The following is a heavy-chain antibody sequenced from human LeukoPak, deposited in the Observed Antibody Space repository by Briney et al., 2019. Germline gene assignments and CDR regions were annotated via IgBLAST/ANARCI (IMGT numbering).Heavy chain of an antibody. CDR1: GYSFSSYW. J-gene: IGHJ5*01. CDR3: VRSVGGNWYDY. Sequence: GESLKISCEGSGYSFSSYWIGWVRQMPGKGLEWMGIIYPGDSDTRYGPSFQGQVTISVDKSISTAYLQWSSLKASDTAMFYCVRSVGGNWYDYWGQGTLVTVSS. CDR2: IYPGDSDT. V-gene: IGHV5-51*01.